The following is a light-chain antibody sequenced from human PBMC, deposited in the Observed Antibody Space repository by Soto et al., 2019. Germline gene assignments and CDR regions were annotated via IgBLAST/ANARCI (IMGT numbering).Light chain of an antibody. CDR3: QQITSYPIT. CDR2: AAS. Sequence: IQLTPSPSSLSASVGDRVTISCQASQAITTYLACYQQKPGNAPQLLIFAASTLHSGVPSRFRGSGSGTDFTLTISSLQTEDFATYYCQQITSYPITFGQGKRLESK. J-gene: IGKJ5*01. CDR1: QAITTY. V-gene: IGKV1-9*01.